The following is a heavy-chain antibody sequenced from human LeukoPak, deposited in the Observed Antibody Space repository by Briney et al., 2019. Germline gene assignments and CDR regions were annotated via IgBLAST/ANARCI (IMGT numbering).Heavy chain of an antibody. J-gene: IGHJ4*02. V-gene: IGHV1-46*01. Sequence: VASVTVSCKASGYTFTSYYMHWVQQAPGQGLEWMGIINPSGGSTSYAQKFQGRVTMTRDTSTSTVYMELSSLRSEDTAVYYCARGPGITIFGVVSELDYWGQGTLVTVSS. CDR2: INPSGGST. CDR3: ARGPGITIFGVVSELDY. CDR1: GYTFTSYY. D-gene: IGHD3-3*01.